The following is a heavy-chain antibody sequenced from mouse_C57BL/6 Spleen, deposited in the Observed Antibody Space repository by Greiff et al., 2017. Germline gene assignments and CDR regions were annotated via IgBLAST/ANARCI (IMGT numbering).Heavy chain of an antibody. J-gene: IGHJ4*01. CDR3: ARHELGGAMDY. Sequence: DVKLVESGGGLVQPGESLKLSCESNEYEFPSHDMSWVRKTPEKRLELVAAIHSDGGSTYYPDTMDRRFIISRDNTKKTLYQQMSSLRSEDTALYYCARHELGGAMDYWGQGTSVTVSS. CDR1: EYEFPSHD. D-gene: IGHD4-1*01. V-gene: IGHV5-2*01. CDR2: IHSDGGST.